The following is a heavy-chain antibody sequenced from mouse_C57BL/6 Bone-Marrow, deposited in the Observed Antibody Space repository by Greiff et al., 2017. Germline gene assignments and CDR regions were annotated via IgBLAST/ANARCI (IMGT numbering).Heavy chain of an antibody. V-gene: IGHV1-64*01. CDR3: ARLVTTPFAY. Sequence: VQLQQSGAELVKPGASVKLSCKASGYTFTSYWMHWVKQRPGQGLEWIGMIHPNSGSTNYNAKFKSKATLTADKSSSTAYMQLSSLTSEDSAVYYCARLVTTPFAYWGQGTLVTVSA. CDR2: IHPNSGST. J-gene: IGHJ3*01. D-gene: IGHD2-2*01. CDR1: GYTFTSYW.